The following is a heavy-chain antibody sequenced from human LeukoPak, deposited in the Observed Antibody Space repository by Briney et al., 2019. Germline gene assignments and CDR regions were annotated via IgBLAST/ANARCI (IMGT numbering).Heavy chain of an antibody. CDR1: GFTFSSYG. Sequence: GRSLRLSCAASGFTFSSYGMHWVRQAPGKGLEWVAVIWYDGSNKYYADSVKGRFTISRDNSKNTLYLQMNSLRAEDMAVYYCARARSSWYLGSFDPWGQGTLVTVSS. J-gene: IGHJ5*02. D-gene: IGHD6-13*01. CDR2: IWYDGSNK. CDR3: ARARSSWYLGSFDP. V-gene: IGHV3-33*01.